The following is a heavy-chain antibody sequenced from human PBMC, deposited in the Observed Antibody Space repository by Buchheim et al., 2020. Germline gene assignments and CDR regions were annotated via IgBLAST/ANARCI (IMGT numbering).Heavy chain of an antibody. CDR3: ARDLGYSASESRAGGGDYDFYDGLDV. CDR2: MSYDGINK. V-gene: IGHV3-30-3*01. Sequence: QVQLVQSGGGVAQPWGSLRPSCEASGFTFSTYAVHWVRQAPAKGLEWVAVMSYDGINKNYADSVTGRFSISKDNSKNTVFLQMNSLRGEDTAVYYCARDLGYSASESRAGGGDYDFYDGLDVWGQGTT. D-gene: IGHD3-10*01. J-gene: IGHJ6*02. CDR1: GFTFSTYA.